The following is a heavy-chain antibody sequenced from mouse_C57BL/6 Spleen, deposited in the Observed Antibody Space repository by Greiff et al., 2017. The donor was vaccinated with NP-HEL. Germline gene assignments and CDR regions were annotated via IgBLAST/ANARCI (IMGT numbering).Heavy chain of an antibody. J-gene: IGHJ2*01. Sequence: VQLQQSGPELVKPGASVKISCKASGYTFTDYYMNWVKQSHGKSLEWIGDINPNNGGTSYNQKFKGKATLTVDKSSSTAYMELRSLTSEDSAVYYCARRGVYGSSLFDYWGQGTTLTVSS. D-gene: IGHD1-1*01. V-gene: IGHV1-26*01. CDR1: GYTFTDYY. CDR3: ARRGVYGSSLFDY. CDR2: INPNNGGT.